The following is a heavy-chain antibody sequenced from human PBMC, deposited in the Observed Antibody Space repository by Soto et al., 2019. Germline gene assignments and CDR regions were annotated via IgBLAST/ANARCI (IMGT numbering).Heavy chain of an antibody. CDR2: IYYSGST. Sequence: PSETLSLSCTVSGGSISSGYWSWIRQPPGKGLEWIGYIYYSGSTNYNPSLKSRVTISVDTSKNQFSLKLSSVTAADTAVYYCARVWGGAFDIWGQGTMVT. CDR3: ARVWGGAFDI. CDR1: GGSISSGY. D-gene: IGHD3-10*01. V-gene: IGHV4-59*01. J-gene: IGHJ3*02.